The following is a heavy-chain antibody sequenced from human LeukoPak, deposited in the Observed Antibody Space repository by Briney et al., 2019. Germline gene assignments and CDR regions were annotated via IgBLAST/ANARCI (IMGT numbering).Heavy chain of an antibody. CDR1: GFTFDDYG. Sequence: PGGSLRLSCAASGFTFDDYGMSWVRQAPGKGLEWVSGINWNGGSTGYADSVKGRFTISRDNAKNSLYLQMNSLRAEDTALYYCARVVGGSYYFSAAFDIWGQGTMVTVSS. D-gene: IGHD1-26*01. V-gene: IGHV3-20*04. CDR3: ARVVGGSYYFSAAFDI. CDR2: INWNGGST. J-gene: IGHJ3*02.